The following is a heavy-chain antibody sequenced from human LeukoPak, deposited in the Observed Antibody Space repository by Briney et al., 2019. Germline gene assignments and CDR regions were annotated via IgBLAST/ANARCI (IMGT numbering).Heavy chain of an antibody. CDR1: GFTFTTYA. CDR3: ARSTVKIAVPGALDF. CDR2: ISYDGSNK. V-gene: IGHV3-30-3*01. D-gene: IGHD6-19*01. Sequence: GGSLRLSRAASGFTFTTYAMHWVRQAPGKGLEWVAVISYDGSNKYYADSVKGRFTISRDNSKNTLYLQMNSLRAEDTAVYYCARSTVKIAVPGALDFWGQGTLVTVSS. J-gene: IGHJ4*02.